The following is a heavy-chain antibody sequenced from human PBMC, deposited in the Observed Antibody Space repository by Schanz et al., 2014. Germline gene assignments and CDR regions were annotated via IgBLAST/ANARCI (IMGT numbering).Heavy chain of an antibody. Sequence: EVQLVESGGGLVQPGGSLRLSCVASGFAFSSFAMTWVRQAPGRGLEWVSSISTSGTYMYIADSLKGRLTISRDDAKKSMYLQMNNLRAEDTAVYYCARDGYSVVVISPTESFDIWGQGTMVAVSS. CDR2: ISTSGTYM. J-gene: IGHJ3*02. CDR3: ARDGYSVVVISPTESFDI. D-gene: IGHD2-21*01. CDR1: GFAFSSFA. V-gene: IGHV3-21*01.